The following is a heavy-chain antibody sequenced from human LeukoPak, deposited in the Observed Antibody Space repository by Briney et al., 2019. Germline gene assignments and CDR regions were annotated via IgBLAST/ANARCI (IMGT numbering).Heavy chain of an antibody. J-gene: IGHJ4*02. CDR2: ISAYNGNT. CDR1: GYTFISYG. Sequence: ASVTVSCKASGYTFISYGISWVRQAPGQGLEWMGWISAYNGNTNYAQKLQGRVTMTTDTSTSTAYMELRSLTSDDTAVYYCARDLSASLPDYWGQGTLVTVSS. D-gene: IGHD1-26*01. CDR3: ARDLSASLPDY. V-gene: IGHV1-18*01.